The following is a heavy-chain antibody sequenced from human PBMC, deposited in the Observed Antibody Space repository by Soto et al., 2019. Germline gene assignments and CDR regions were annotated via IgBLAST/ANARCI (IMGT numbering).Heavy chain of an antibody. CDR2: IIPIFGTP. V-gene: IGHV1-69*18. CDR3: ASRQVCNLDRYYNMDV. J-gene: IGHJ6*02. CDR1: GGVFRTLS. Sequence: QVRLVQSEAAVKKPGSSVKVSCKASGGVFRTLSIYWVRQAPVQGLEWMGSIIPIFGTPNYAQRFQGRVTIRADESTTTAYMEVTSLTSEGTAMYFCASRQVCNLDRYYNMDVWGQGTTGTGSS. D-gene: IGHD4-4*01.